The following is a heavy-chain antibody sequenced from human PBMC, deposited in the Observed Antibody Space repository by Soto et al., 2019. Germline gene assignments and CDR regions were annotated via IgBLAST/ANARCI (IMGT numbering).Heavy chain of an antibody. Sequence: PXETLSIPVTVPCGSSGSGYYYWSWIRQPPGKVLEWIGYIYYSGSTYYNPSLKSRVTISVDTSKNQFYLKLSSVTAADTAVYYCARGKLWFIDYWGQGTLVTVSS. CDR2: IYYSGST. CDR3: ARGKLWFIDY. CDR1: CGSSGSGYYY. D-gene: IGHD5-18*01. J-gene: IGHJ4*02. V-gene: IGHV4-30-4*01.